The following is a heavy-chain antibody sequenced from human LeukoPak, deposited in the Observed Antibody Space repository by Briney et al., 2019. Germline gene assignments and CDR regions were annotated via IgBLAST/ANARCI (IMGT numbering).Heavy chain of an antibody. CDR3: ALRYCDGGSCYLDY. V-gene: IGHV3-21*01. J-gene: IGHJ4*02. D-gene: IGHD2-15*01. CDR1: GFTFSTYS. Sequence: PGGSLRLSCAASGFTFSTYSMNWVRQAPGKGLEWVSSISSSSTYIYYVDSVKGRFTISRDNAKNSLYLQMNSLRAEDTAVYYCALRYCDGGSCYLDYWGQGTLVTVSS. CDR2: ISSSSTYI.